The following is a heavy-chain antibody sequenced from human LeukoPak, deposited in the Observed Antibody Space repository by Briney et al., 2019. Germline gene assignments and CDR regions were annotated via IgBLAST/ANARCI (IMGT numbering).Heavy chain of an antibody. CDR2: ISGSGGST. V-gene: IGHV3-23*01. Sequence: PGGSLRLSCAASGFTFSNYAVNWVRQAPGKGLEWVSTISGSGGSTYYADSVKGRFTISRDNSKDTLYLQVSSLRAEDTAVYYCAKDRGRYYDSSGYYWGYYFDSWGQGILVTVST. CDR1: GFTFSNYA. J-gene: IGHJ4*02. CDR3: AKDRGRYYDSSGYYWGYYFDS. D-gene: IGHD3-22*01.